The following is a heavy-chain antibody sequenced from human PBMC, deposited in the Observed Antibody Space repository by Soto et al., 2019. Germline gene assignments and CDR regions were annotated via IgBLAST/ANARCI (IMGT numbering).Heavy chain of an antibody. CDR2: IYYSGST. D-gene: IGHD3-3*01. J-gene: IGHJ6*03. V-gene: IGHV4-59*01. CDR1: GGSISSYY. Sequence: SETLSLTCTVSGGSISSYYWSWIRQPPGKGLEWIGYIYYSGSTNYNPSLKSRVTISVDTSKNQFSLKLSSVTAADTAVYYCARSYDFWSGYSRSRYYYYMDVWGKGTTVTVSS. CDR3: ARSYDFWSGYSRSRYYYYMDV.